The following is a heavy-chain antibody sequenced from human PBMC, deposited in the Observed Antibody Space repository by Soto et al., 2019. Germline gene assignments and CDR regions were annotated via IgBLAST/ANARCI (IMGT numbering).Heavy chain of an antibody. J-gene: IGHJ5*02. V-gene: IGHV3-74*01. D-gene: IGHD1-26*01. CDR3: SKYSGGPSIPAA. CDR2: INSDGSST. Sequence: PEGSLRLSCAASGFTFSSYWMHWVRQAPGKGLVWVSRINSDGSSTSYADSVKGRFTISRDNAKNTLYLQMNSLKTEDTAIYYCSKYSGGPSIPAALGQGTLVTVSS. CDR1: GFTFSSYW.